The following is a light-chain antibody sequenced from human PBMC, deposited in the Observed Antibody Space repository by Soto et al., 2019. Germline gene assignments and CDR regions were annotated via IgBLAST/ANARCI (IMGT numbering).Light chain of an antibody. Sequence: EIVLTQSPATLSLSPGEGATLSCRASQSVSTYLAWYQQKPGQAPRLLIYDASSRPTDIPARFSGSGSGTDFTLTISSLEPEDFAVYYCQQRSNWPRITFGQGTRLEIK. J-gene: IGKJ5*01. V-gene: IGKV3-11*01. CDR2: DAS. CDR1: QSVSTY. CDR3: QQRSNWPRIT.